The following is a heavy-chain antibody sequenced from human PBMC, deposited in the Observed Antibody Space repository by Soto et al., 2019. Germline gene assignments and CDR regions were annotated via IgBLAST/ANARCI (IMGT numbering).Heavy chain of an antibody. CDR2: INLSDGST. D-gene: IGHD3-10*01. J-gene: IGHJ5*01. V-gene: IGHV1-46*01. CDR1: GHSVTRPSDD. CDR3: MSDRAGATADS. Sequence: QVQLVQSGAEVKMPGASVKVTCKSSGHSVTRPSDDMHWVRQAPGQGLEWVGIINLSDGSTSYAQRSQGRVTLTSDTSTSTVYMELSSLRSDDTAIYYCMSDRAGATADSWGQGTLVTVSS.